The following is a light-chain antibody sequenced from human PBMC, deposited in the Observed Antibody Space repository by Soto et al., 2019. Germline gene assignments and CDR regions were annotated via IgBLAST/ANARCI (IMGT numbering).Light chain of an antibody. CDR3: QKSYSTPYN. V-gene: IGKV1-12*01. Sequence: DIQITHSPSSVSASVGDRVTITFRASQGISTWLAWYQQKPGKVPKRLIYAASSLQSGVPSRFSGSGSGTDFTLTISSLQPEDFATYYCQKSYSTPYNFGQGTKVDIK. CDR2: AAS. J-gene: IGKJ2*01. CDR1: QGISTW.